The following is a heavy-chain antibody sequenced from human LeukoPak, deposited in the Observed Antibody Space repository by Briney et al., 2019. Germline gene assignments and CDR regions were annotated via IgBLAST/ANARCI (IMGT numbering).Heavy chain of an antibody. CDR3: ATNSGYDFDAFDI. Sequence: GGSLRLSCAASGFTVNSNYMTWVRQAPGKGLEWVSVIYSGGTTYYADSVKGRFTISRDNSKNTLYLQMNSLRPEDTAVYYCATNSGYDFDAFDIWGQGTMVTVSS. J-gene: IGHJ3*02. D-gene: IGHD5-12*01. CDR2: IYSGGTT. V-gene: IGHV3-66*02. CDR1: GFTVNSNY.